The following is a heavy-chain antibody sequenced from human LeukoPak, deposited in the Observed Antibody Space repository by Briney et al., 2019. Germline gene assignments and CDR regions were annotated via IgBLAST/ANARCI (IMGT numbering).Heavy chain of an antibody. J-gene: IGHJ4*02. CDR1: GFTFSSYA. Sequence: GESLRLSCAASGFTFSSYAMHWVRQAPGKGLEWVAVISYDGSNKYYADSVKGRFTVSRDNSKNTLYLQMNSLRTEDTAVYYCARDAYAYWGQGTLVTVSS. CDR2: ISYDGSNK. V-gene: IGHV3-30*04. D-gene: IGHD2-8*01. CDR3: ARDAYAY.